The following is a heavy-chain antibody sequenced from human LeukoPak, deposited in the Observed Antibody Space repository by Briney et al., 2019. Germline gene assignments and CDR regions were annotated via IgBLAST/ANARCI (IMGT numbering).Heavy chain of an antibody. CDR3: ARVSSGWYIGAFDI. Sequence: TGGSLRLSCAASGFTDSSNYMSWVRQAPGKGLEWVSVIYSGGSTYYADSVKGRFTISRDNSKNTLYLQMNSLRAEDTAVYYCARVSSGWYIGAFDIWGQGTMVTVSS. CDR2: IYSGGST. V-gene: IGHV3-66*02. D-gene: IGHD6-19*01. CDR1: GFTDSSNY. J-gene: IGHJ3*02.